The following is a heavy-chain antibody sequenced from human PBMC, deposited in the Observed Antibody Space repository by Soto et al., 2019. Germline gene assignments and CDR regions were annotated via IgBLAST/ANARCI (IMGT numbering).Heavy chain of an antibody. J-gene: IGHJ4*02. D-gene: IGHD1-26*01. CDR1: GFIFSSDW. V-gene: IGHV3-74*01. Sequence: EVQLVESGGGLVQPGGSLRLSCAASGFIFSSDWMHWVRQAPGKGLVWLSRISFDGSNTNYADSVKGRFTISRDNARNTLYLQMNSLTAEDTAVYYCARGRRGAFYFDYWGQGTLVIVSS. CDR2: ISFDGSNT. CDR3: ARGRRGAFYFDY.